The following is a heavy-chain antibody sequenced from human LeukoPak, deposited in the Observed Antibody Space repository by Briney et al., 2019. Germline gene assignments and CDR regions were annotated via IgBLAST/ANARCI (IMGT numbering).Heavy chain of an antibody. V-gene: IGHV4-4*02. D-gene: IGHD3-22*01. CDR2: IYYSGST. CDR1: GGSISSSNW. J-gene: IGHJ4*02. CDR3: ARNSDYYDSSGPFDY. Sequence: SGTLSLTCAVSGGSISSSNWWSWVRQPPGKGLEWIGYIYYSGSTNYNPFLKSRVTISVDTSKNQFSLKLSSVTAADTAVYYCARNSDYYDSSGPFDYWGQGTLVTVSS.